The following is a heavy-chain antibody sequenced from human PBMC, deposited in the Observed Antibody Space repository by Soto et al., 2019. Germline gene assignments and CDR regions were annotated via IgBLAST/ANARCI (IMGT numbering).Heavy chain of an antibody. CDR1: GFSLSTSGMC. CDR3: ARIRSGLLWFGDSYEYYFDY. Sequence: SGPTLVNPTQTLTLTCTFSGFSLSTSGMCVSWIRQPPGKALEWLALIDWDDDNYYSTSLKTRLTISKDTSKNQVVLTMTNMDPVDTATYYCARIRSGLLWFGDSYEYYFDYWGQGTLVTVSS. D-gene: IGHD3-10*01. CDR2: IDWDDDN. J-gene: IGHJ4*02. V-gene: IGHV2-70*01.